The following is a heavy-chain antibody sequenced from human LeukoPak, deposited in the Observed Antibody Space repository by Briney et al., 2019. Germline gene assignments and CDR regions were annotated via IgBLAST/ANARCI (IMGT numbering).Heavy chain of an antibody. Sequence: PGGSLRLSCAASGFTFSSYAMSWVRQAPGKGLEWVSAISGSGGSTYYADSVKGRFTISRDNPKNTLYLQMNSLRAEDTAVYYCAKDRNLITQLWYWGQGTLVTVSS. CDR1: GFTFSSYA. J-gene: IGHJ4*02. V-gene: IGHV3-23*01. CDR2: ISGSGGST. CDR3: AKDRNLITQLWY. D-gene: IGHD3-22*01.